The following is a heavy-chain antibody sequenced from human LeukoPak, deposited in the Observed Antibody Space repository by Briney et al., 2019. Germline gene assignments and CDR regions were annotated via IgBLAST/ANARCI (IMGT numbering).Heavy chain of an antibody. CDR3: ARELGISRIR. J-gene: IGHJ4*02. CDR1: RGSISSGGCY. Sequence: PSQTLSLTCTVSRGSISSGGCYWSWIRQHPGKGLEWIGYIYNSGTTYYNPSLKSRVTISVDTSTNQFSLRLTSVTAADTAVYYCARELGISRIRWGPGTLVTVSS. V-gene: IGHV4-31*03. D-gene: IGHD3-16*01. CDR2: IYNSGTT.